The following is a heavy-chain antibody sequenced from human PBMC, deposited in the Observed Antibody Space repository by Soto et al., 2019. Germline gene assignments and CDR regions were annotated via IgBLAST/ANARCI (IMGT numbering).Heavy chain of an antibody. V-gene: IGHV1-18*01. J-gene: IGHJ4*02. CDR2: ITPDKGKT. CDR1: GYTFTNYG. Sequence: QVQLVQSGPEVKKPGASVKVSCKTSGYTFTNYGISWVRQAPGQGLEWMGWITPDKGKTTYAQKFQGKVTMTTDTSPSTAYIDLRSLRSDDTAMYYCETRSPAFDYWGQGTLVTVSS. CDR3: ETRSPAFDY.